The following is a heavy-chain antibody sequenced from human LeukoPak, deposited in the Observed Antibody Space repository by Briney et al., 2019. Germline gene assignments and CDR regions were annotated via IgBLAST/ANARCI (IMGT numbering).Heavy chain of an antibody. V-gene: IGHV4-59*04. CDR1: GGSISSYY. J-gene: IGHJ4*02. CDR3: AGGRSSVLGY. D-gene: IGHD6-19*01. CDR2: IYYSGST. Sequence: SETLSLTCTVSGGSISSYYWSWIRQPPGKGLEWIGYIYYSGSTYYNPSLKSRVTISVDTSKNQFSLKLSSVTAADTAVYYCAGGRSSVLGYWGQGTLVTVSS.